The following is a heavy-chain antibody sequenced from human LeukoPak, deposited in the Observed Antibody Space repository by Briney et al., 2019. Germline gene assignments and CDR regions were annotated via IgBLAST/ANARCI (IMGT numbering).Heavy chain of an antibody. CDR2: IKQDGSEK. V-gene: IGHV3-7*01. D-gene: IGHD5-18*01. J-gene: IGHJ4*02. CDR3: ARVRRYSYVYTFDY. Sequence: GGSLRLSCAASGFTFSTYSMSWVRQTPGKGLEWVANIKQDGSEKYYVDSVKGRFTISRDNAKNSLYLQMNSLRAEDTAVYYCARVRRYSYVYTFDYWGQGTLVTVSS. CDR1: GFTFSTYS.